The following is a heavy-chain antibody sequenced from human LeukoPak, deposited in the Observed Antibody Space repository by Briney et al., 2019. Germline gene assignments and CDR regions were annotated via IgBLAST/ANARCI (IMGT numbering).Heavy chain of an antibody. D-gene: IGHD6-6*01. CDR2: IIHSGST. CDR1: GGSFSGYY. V-gene: IGHV4-34*12. J-gene: IGHJ4*02. CDR3: ARRGSSSVY. Sequence: PSETLSLTCAVYGGSFSGYYWSWIRQPPGKGLEWIGEIIHSGSTNYNPSLKSRVTISVDTSKNQFSLKLSSVTAADTAVYYCARRGSSSVYWGQGTPVTVSS.